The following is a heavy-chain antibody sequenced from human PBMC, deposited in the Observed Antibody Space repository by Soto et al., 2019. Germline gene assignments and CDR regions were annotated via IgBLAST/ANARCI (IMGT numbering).Heavy chain of an antibody. D-gene: IGHD3-22*01. CDR1: GYTFTGYY. CDR2: MNPTSGGA. Sequence: ASVKVSCKASGYTFTGYYMHWVRQAPGQGLEWMGWMNPTSGGANYAQKFQGRVTMTRDTSITTAYMELNSLRSDDTAVYYCARDPNYYDSSAVWGQGTTVTVSS. J-gene: IGHJ6*02. CDR3: ARDPNYYDSSAV. V-gene: IGHV1-2*02.